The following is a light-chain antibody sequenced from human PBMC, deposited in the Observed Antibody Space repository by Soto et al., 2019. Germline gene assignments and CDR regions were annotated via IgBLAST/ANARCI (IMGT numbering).Light chain of an antibody. CDR1: QSVSNY. CDR2: GAS. V-gene: IGKV3-20*01. CDR3: HQYGGSPRT. Sequence: EIVLTQSPGTLSLSPGERATLSCRASQSVSNYLAWYQRKPGQAPRLLIYGASSRATGIPDRFSGSGSGTNFTLTISRLEPEDFAVYYCHQYGGSPRTFGQGT. J-gene: IGKJ1*01.